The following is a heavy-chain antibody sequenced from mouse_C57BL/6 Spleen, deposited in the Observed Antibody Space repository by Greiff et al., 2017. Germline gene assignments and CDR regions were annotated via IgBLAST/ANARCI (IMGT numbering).Heavy chain of an antibody. Sequence: EVMLVESEGGLVQPGSSMKLSCTASGFTFSDYYMAWVRQVPEKGLEWVANINYDGSSTYYLDSLKSRFIISRDNAKNILYLQMSSLKSEDTATYYCARAYYDSDWYFDVWGTGTTVTVSS. V-gene: IGHV5-16*01. CDR3: ARAYYDSDWYFDV. CDR1: GFTFSDYY. D-gene: IGHD2-4*01. J-gene: IGHJ1*03. CDR2: INYDGSST.